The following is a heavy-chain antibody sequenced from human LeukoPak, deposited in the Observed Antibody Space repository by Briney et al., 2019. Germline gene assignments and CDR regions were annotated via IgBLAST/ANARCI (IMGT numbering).Heavy chain of an antibody. V-gene: IGHV1-2*02. J-gene: IGHJ2*01. Sequence: ASVKVSCKASGYTFTGYYIHWVRQAPGQGLEWMGCINPNTGDTNYAQKFQGRVTMTRDTSISTAYMELSRLTSDDTAVYYCAICFNYWYFDLWGRGTLVTVSS. CDR2: INPNTGDT. CDR1: GYTFTGYY. CDR3: AICFNYWYFDL. D-gene: IGHD2-15*01.